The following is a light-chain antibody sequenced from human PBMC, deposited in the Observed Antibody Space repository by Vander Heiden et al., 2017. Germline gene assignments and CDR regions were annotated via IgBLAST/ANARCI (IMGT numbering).Light chain of an antibody. CDR1: ESVSCSY. V-gene: IGKV3-20*01. CDR3: RQYGSSPPLT. CDR2: GAS. J-gene: IGKJ4*01. Sequence: EIVLTQSSGTLSLSPGERATLSCSASESVSCSYLAWYQQKPGHAPRLLIYGASSKATAIPDRFSGGGCGTDFTLTISRLEPEDFAVYYCRQYGSSPPLTFGAGTKAEIK.